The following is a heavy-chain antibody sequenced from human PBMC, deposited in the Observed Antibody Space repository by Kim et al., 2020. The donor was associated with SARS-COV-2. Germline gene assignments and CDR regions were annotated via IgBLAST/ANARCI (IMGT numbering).Heavy chain of an antibody. CDR2: SGRP. CDR3: AQGYAFDI. V-gene: IGHV4-4*07. J-gene: IGHJ3*02. D-gene: IGHD5-18*01. Sequence: SGRPTYNPTLWSRVTMSVDTSKNQFSLKLSSVTAADTAVYYCAQGYAFDIWGRGTMLTVSS.